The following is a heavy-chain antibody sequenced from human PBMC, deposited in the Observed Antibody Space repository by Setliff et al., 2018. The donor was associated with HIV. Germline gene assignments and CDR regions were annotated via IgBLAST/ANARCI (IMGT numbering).Heavy chain of an antibody. V-gene: IGHV4-59*01. CDR2: IYYSGVT. CDR1: GGSFSGYY. CDR3: ARDTSGGY. Sequence: PSETLSLTCSVSGGSFSGYYWSWIRQPPGKGLEWIGYIYYSGVTNYNPSLKSRVTISLDTSKNQFSLKLTSVNAADTAVYYCARDTSGGYWGQGTLVTVSS. D-gene: IGHD3-10*01. J-gene: IGHJ4*02.